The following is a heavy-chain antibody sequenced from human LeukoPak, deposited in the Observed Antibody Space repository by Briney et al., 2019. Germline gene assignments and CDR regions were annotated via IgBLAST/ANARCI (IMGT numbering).Heavy chain of an antibody. J-gene: IGHJ4*02. CDR2: IKQDGSEK. Sequence: GGSLRLSCAASGFTFTSYWMSWVRQAPGKGLEWVANIKQDGSEKYYVDSVKGRFTISRDNAKNSLYLQMNSLRAEDTAVYYCARDSVHGYYDSSGYSALFDYWGQGTLVTVSS. CDR1: GFTFTSYW. D-gene: IGHD3-22*01. CDR3: ARDSVHGYYDSSGYSALFDY. V-gene: IGHV3-7*01.